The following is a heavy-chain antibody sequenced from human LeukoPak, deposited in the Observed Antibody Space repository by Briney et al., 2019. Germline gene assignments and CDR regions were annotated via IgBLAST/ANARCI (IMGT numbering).Heavy chain of an antibody. D-gene: IGHD4-23*01. V-gene: IGHV3-30-3*01. CDR3: ARGGKFLGYDGMDV. CDR1: GFTFSSYA. J-gene: IGHJ6*02. Sequence: PGRSLRLSCAASGFTFSSYAMHWVRQAPGKGLEWVAVISYDGSNKYYADSVKGRFTISRDNSKNTLYLQMNSLRAEDTAVYYCARGGKFLGYDGMDVWGQGTMVTVS. CDR2: ISYDGSNK.